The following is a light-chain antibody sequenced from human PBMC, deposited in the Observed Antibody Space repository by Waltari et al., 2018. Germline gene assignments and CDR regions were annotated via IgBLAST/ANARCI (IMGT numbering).Light chain of an antibody. CDR3: QHRANWPLT. Sequence: IVLTQSPATLSLSPGERATLSCRASPRVTKYLAWYQQKTGQAPRPLIYDASTRATGIPARFGGSGFGTDFTLTISSLEPEDFAVYYCQHRANWPLTFGGGTKVEIK. J-gene: IGKJ4*01. CDR2: DAS. V-gene: IGKV3-11*01. CDR1: PRVTKY.